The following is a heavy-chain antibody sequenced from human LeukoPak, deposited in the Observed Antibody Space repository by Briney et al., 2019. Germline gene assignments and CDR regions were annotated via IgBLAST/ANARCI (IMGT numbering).Heavy chain of an antibody. J-gene: IGHJ5*01. Sequence: SGPTLVKPTQTLTLTCTFSGFSLITRGVTVGWIRQPPGKALEWLALISWDDDKRYSPSLQSRLTITKDTSKNQVVLTMTNMDPVDTATYFCAHNSGGWLRVNWFESWGQGTLVTVSS. V-gene: IGHV2-5*02. CDR3: AHNSGGWLRVNWFES. CDR1: GFSLITRGVT. D-gene: IGHD5-12*01. CDR2: ISWDDDK.